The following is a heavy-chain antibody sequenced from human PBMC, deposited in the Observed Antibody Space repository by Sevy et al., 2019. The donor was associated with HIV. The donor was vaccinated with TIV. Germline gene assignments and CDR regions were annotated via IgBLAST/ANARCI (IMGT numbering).Heavy chain of an antibody. CDR1: GGTFSSYG. Sequence: ASVKVSCKASGGTFSSYGISWVRQAPGQGLEWMGGIITILGTVNYAQKFQGRVTITAEESTKTAYMELSSLRSEDTAVYYCARGGGNGWYYFDYWGQETLVTVSS. V-gene: IGHV1-69*13. J-gene: IGHJ4*02. CDR2: IITILGTV. D-gene: IGHD6-19*01. CDR3: ARGGGNGWYYFDY.